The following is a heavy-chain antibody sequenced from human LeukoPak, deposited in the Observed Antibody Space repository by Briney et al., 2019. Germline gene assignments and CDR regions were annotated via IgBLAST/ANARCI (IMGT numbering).Heavy chain of an antibody. V-gene: IGHV3-21*01. J-gene: IGHJ3*02. D-gene: IGHD6-13*01. Sequence: GGSLRLSCAASGFTFSSYSMNWVRQAPGKGLEWVSSISSSSSYIYYADSVKGRFTISRDNAKNSLYLQMNSLRAEDTAVYCCARILVAAAGDAFDIWGQGTMVTVSS. CDR3: ARILVAAAGDAFDI. CDR1: GFTFSSYS. CDR2: ISSSSSYI.